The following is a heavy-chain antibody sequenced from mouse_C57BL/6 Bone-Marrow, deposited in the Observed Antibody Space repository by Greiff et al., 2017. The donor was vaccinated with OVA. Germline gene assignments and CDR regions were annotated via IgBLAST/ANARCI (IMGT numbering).Heavy chain of an antibody. CDR2: IAPSDSYT. Sequence: VQLQQPGAELVMPGASVKLSCKASGYTFTSYWMHWVKQRPGQGLEWIGEIAPSDSYTNYNQKFKGKSTLTVDKSSSTAYMQLSSLTSEDSAVYYCARSVYDGYYNYWGQGTTLTVSS. V-gene: IGHV1-69*01. CDR3: ARSVYDGYYNY. CDR1: GYTFTSYW. J-gene: IGHJ2*01. D-gene: IGHD2-3*01.